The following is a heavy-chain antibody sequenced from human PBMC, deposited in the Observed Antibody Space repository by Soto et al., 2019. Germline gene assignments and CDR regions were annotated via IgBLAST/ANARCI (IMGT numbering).Heavy chain of an antibody. CDR1: GYTFSGFY. Sequence: ASVKVSCKASGYTFSGFYMHWVRQAPGQGLEWMGWINPNSGGTKSAEKFQGRVTMTRDTSTSTFHMELSSLTSEDTAVYYCAGLYHYDSSGYYDYWGQGTLVTVSS. D-gene: IGHD3-22*01. J-gene: IGHJ4*02. CDR3: AGLYHYDSSGYYDY. V-gene: IGHV1-2*02. CDR2: INPNSGGT.